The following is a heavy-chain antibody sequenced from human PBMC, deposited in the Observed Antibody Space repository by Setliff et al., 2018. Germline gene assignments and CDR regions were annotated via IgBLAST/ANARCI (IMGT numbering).Heavy chain of an antibody. CDR3: VRDRHSFVVPPEEAWFDP. CDR2: ISAYNGNT. D-gene: IGHD2-2*01. J-gene: IGHJ5*02. CDR1: GYTFTGHY. V-gene: IGHV1-18*04. Sequence: ASVKVSCKASGYTFTGHYIHWVRQAPGQGLEWMGWISAYNGNTNYAQRLRGRVTMTTDTSTNIAYMELRSLTSDDTAIYYCVRDRHSFVVPPEEAWFDPWGQGTLVTVSS.